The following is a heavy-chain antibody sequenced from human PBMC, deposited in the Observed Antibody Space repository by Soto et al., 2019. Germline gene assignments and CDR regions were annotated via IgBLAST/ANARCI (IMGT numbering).Heavy chain of an antibody. Sequence: GGSLRLSCVTSGFTFSTYAMSWVRQAPGKGLEWVSTISNGDSTYYADSVKGRFTISRNNSKNTLYLQMNSLRAEDTAVYYCAKDLPIRMTTVTKVYEQHWGQGTLVTVSS. J-gene: IGHJ1*01. CDR1: GFTFSTYA. CDR3: AKDLPIRMTTVTKVYEQH. D-gene: IGHD4-17*01. CDR2: ISNGDST. V-gene: IGHV3-23*01.